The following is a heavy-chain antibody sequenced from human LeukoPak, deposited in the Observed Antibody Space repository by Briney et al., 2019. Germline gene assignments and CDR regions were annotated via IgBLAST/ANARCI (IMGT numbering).Heavy chain of an antibody. Sequence: ASVKVSCKASGYTFTSYDINWVRQATGQGLEWMGWMNPNSGNTGYAQKFQGRVTMTRNTSISTAYMELSSLRSEDTAVYYCAGGFGVVTMVGGNWFDPWGQGTLVTVSS. CDR3: AGGFGVVTMVGGNWFDP. CDR1: GYTFTSYD. CDR2: MNPNSGNT. J-gene: IGHJ5*02. D-gene: IGHD3-3*01. V-gene: IGHV1-8*01.